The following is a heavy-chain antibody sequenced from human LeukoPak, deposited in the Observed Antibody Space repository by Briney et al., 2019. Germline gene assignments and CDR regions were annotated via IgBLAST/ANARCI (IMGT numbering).Heavy chain of an antibody. CDR2: ISAYNGNT. V-gene: IGHV1-18*01. D-gene: IGHD2-15*01. J-gene: IGHJ5*02. CDR1: GYTFTSYG. CDR3: ARVDIVVVVAANWFDP. Sequence: ASVKVSCKASGYTFTSYGISWVQQAPGQGLEWMGWISAYNGNTNYAQKLQGRVTMTTDTSTSTAYMELRSLRSDDTAVYYCARVDIVVVVAANWFDPWGQGTLVTVSP.